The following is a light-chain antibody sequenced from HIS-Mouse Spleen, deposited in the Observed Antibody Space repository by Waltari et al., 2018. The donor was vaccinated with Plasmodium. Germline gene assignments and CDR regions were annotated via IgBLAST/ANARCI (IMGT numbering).Light chain of an antibody. Sequence: SYELTQPPSVSVSPGQTSRITCSGCALPNKYAYWYQQKSGQAPLLVIYEDSKRPSGIPERFSGSSSGTMATLTISGAQVEDEADYYCYSTDSSGNHRVFGGGTKMTVL. CDR2: EDS. CDR3: YSTDSSGNHRV. V-gene: IGLV3-10*01. J-gene: IGLJ3*02. CDR1: ALPNKY.